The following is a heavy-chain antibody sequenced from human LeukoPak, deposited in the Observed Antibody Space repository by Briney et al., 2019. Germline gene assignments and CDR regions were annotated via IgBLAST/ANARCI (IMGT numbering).Heavy chain of an antibody. CDR1: GFTFSSYG. D-gene: IGHD6-19*01. V-gene: IGHV3-30*18. CDR3: AKIRDRSGWSYYYYYYMDV. Sequence: PGGSLRLSCAASGFTFSSYGMHWVRQAPGKGLEWVAVISYDGSNKYYADSVKGRFTISRDNSKNTLYLQMNSLRAEDTAVYYCAKIRDRSGWSYYYYYYMDVWGKGTTVTVSS. CDR2: ISYDGSNK. J-gene: IGHJ6*03.